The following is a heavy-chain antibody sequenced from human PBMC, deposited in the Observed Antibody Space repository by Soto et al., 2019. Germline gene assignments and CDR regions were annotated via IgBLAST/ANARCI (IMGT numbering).Heavy chain of an antibody. CDR2: IYYSGST. J-gene: IGHJ6*02. Sequence: SETLSLTCTVSGGSISSGDYYWSWIRQPPGKGLEWIGYIYYSGSTYYNPSLKSRVTISVDTSKNQFSLKLSSVTAADTAVYYCARDRTTNKGFYYYGMDVWGQGTTVTVSS. CDR3: ARDRTTNKGFYYYGMDV. D-gene: IGHD1-1*01. CDR1: GGSISSGDYY. V-gene: IGHV4-30-4*01.